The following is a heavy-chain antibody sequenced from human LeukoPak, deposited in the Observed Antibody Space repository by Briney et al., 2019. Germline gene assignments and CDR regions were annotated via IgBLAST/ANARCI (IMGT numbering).Heavy chain of an antibody. CDR1: GGSISSYY. Sequence: PSETLSLTCTVSGGSISSYYWSWIRQPAGKGLEWIGRIYTSGSTNYNPSLKSRVTMSVDTSKNQFSLKLSSVTAADTAVYYCAKALSSTSVRPRGFDIWGQGTMVTVSS. J-gene: IGHJ3*02. CDR2: IYTSGST. D-gene: IGHD2-2*01. CDR3: AKALSSTSVRPRGFDI. V-gene: IGHV4-4*07.